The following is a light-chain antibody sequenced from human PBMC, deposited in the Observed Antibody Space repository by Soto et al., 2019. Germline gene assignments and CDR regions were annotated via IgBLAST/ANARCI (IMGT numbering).Light chain of an antibody. CDR1: QTVRNNY. V-gene: IGKV3-20*01. Sequence: EIVLTQSPNTLSLSPGDRAALSCRASQTVRNNYVAWYQQKPGQAPKLLSYGASSRATDIPGRFSGSGSGTHSALTISRLEPGDFAVYCCQHYGGPVGYTFGQGTKLEIK. J-gene: IGKJ2*01. CDR2: GAS. CDR3: QHYGGPVGYT.